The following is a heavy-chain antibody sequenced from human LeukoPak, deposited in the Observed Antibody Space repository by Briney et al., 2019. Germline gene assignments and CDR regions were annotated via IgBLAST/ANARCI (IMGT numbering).Heavy chain of an antibody. CDR2: ISGSGGST. CDR1: GFTFSSYA. V-gene: IGHV3-23*01. CDR3: AKGRSMIVVVMAFDI. J-gene: IGHJ3*02. D-gene: IGHD3-22*01. Sequence: PGGSLRLSCAASGFTFSSYAMSWVRQAPGKGLEWVSAISGSGGSTYYADSVKGRFTSSRDNSKNTLYLQMNSLRAEDTAVYYCAKGRSMIVVVMAFDIWGQGTMVTVSS.